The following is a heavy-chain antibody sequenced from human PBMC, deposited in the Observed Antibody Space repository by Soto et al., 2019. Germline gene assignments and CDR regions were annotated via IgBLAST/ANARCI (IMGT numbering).Heavy chain of an antibody. CDR3: ARHSDIVVVPAASHRREYYMDV. CDR2: IYYSGST. D-gene: IGHD2-2*01. V-gene: IGHV4-39*01. CDR1: GGSISSSSYY. J-gene: IGHJ6*03. Sequence: SETLSLTCTVSGGSISSSSYYWGWIRQPPGKGLEWIGSIYYSGSTYYNPSLKSRVTISVDTSKNQFSLKLSSVTAADTAVYYCARHSDIVVVPAASHRREYYMDVWGKGTTVTVSS.